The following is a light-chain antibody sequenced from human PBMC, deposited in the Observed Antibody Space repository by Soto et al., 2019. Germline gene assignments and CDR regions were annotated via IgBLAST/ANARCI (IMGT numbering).Light chain of an antibody. Sequence: MTQSPSSLSASLGDRVTITCQARQSVSSNLVWYQQKPGQAPRLLIYGASTRVTGIPARFSGSGSGTEFTLTISSLQSEDFAVYYCQQYHNWWTFGQGTKVDIK. V-gene: IGKV3-15*01. J-gene: IGKJ1*01. CDR1: QSVSSN. CDR3: QQYHNWWT. CDR2: GAS.